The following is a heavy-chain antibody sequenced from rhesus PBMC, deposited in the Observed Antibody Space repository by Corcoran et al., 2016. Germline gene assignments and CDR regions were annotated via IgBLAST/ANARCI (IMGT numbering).Heavy chain of an antibody. CDR1: GGSISVSYR. D-gene: IGHD6S26*01. V-gene: IGHV4S10*01. Sequence: QVQLQESGPGVVKPSETLSLTCAVSGGSISVSYRWSWIRSPPGQGLEWMGYIFVSSTSTNYNPSLKSRVTISKDTSKSQFSLKLSSVTAADTAVYYCARAGAAAGPADYWGQGVLVTVSS. J-gene: IGHJ4*01. CDR3: ARAGAAAGPADY. CDR2: IFVSSTST.